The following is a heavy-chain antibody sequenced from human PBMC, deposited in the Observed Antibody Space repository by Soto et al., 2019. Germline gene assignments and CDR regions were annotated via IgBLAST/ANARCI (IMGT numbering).Heavy chain of an antibody. J-gene: IGHJ6*04. CDR2: IIPIFGTT. V-gene: IGHV1-69*01. CDR3: ATGLRTENYGMDV. CDR1: GGTFSNDA. Sequence: QEQLVQAGAEVKKPGYSVRISCGASGGTFSNDAVSWVRQAPGQGLQWMGGIIPIFGTTPYAQNFQGRVTITADESTATADLELRSVPSEDPAVYYCATGLRTENYGMDVWSEGAAGTVST.